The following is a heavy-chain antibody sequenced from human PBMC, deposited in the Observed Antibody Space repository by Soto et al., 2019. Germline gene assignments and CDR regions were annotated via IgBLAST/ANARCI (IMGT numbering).Heavy chain of an antibody. D-gene: IGHD3-22*01. CDR1: GFTFTSSA. J-gene: IGHJ4*02. CDR2: IVVGSGNT. CDR3: AACLDSSGYYYRLFDY. Sequence: ASVKVSCKASGFTFTSSAVQWVRQARGQRLEWIGWIVVGSGNTNYAQKFQERVTITRDMSTSTAYMELSSLRSEDTAVYYCAACLDSSGYYYRLFDYWGQGTLVTVSS. V-gene: IGHV1-58*01.